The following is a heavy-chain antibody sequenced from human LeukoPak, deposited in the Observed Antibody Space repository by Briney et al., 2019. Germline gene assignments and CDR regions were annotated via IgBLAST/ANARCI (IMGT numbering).Heavy chain of an antibody. Sequence: PGRSLRLSCAASGFTFSSYAMHWVRQAPGKGLEWVAVISYDGSNKYYADSVKGRLRISRDNSKNTLYLQMNSLRAEDTAVYYCAKDMYSSGWGDAFDIWGQGTMVTVSS. CDR1: GFTFSSYA. D-gene: IGHD6-19*01. CDR3: AKDMYSSGWGDAFDI. CDR2: ISYDGSNK. V-gene: IGHV3-30-3*01. J-gene: IGHJ3*02.